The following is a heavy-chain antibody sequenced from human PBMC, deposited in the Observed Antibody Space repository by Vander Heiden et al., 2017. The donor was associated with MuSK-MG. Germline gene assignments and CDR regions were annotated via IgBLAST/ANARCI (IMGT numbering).Heavy chain of an antibody. D-gene: IGHD6-19*01. Sequence: QVQLVESGGGVVQPGRSLSLSCAASGFTFCSHLMHWVRQAPGKGLEWVAVIAYDGSNKYYADSVKGRFTISRDNSKNTLYLQMNSLRAEDTAVYYCARDPLLYIAVADKYFQHWGQGTLVTVSS. CDR3: ARDPLLYIAVADKYFQH. CDR1: GFTFCSHL. J-gene: IGHJ1*01. V-gene: IGHV3-30-3*01. CDR2: IAYDGSNK.